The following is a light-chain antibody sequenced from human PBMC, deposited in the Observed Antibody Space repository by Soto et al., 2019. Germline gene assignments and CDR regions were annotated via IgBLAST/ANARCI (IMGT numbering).Light chain of an antibody. J-gene: IGKJ2*01. CDR1: QSVSSN. CDR3: QQYNNWPYT. CDR2: GAS. V-gene: IGKV3-15*01. Sequence: EIVMTQSPATLSVSPGERATLSCRASQSVSSNLAWYQQKPGQAPRLLIYGASTRATGIPARFSGSGSGTEFTLNISSLQSEDFAVYYCQQYNNWPYTFGQGTKREIK.